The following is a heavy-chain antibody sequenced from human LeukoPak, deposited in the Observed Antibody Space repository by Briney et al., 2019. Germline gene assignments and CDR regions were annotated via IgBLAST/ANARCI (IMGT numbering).Heavy chain of an antibody. V-gene: IGHV3-33*01. D-gene: IGHD3-22*01. CDR1: GFTFNNYG. CDR2: IWYDGSNK. CDR3: ARGQEYYYDSSAYSKFDY. Sequence: GGPLRLSCAASGFTFNNYGMYWVRQAPGKGLEWVAAIWYDGSNKYYADSVKGRFTISRANSKNALYLQMNSLRAEDTALYYCARGQEYYYDSSAYSKFDYWGQGTLVTVSS. J-gene: IGHJ4*02.